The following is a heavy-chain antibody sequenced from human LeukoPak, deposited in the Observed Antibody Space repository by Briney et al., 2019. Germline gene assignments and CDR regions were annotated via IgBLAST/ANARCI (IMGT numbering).Heavy chain of an antibody. CDR3: ARGYSIIVPDY. D-gene: IGHD5-12*01. CDR2: ISAHNAKT. Sequence: ASVKVSCKGSGHTFTTYGFSWVRQAPGQGLEWMGGISAHNAKTTYAQKLQGRVTMTTDTSTSTAYMELRSLRSDHTAVYYCARGYSIIVPDYWGQGTLVTVPS. CDR1: GHTFTTYG. V-gene: IGHV1-18*01. J-gene: IGHJ4*02.